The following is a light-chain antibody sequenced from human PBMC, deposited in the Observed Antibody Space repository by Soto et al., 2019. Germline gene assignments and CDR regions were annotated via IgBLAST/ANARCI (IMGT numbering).Light chain of an antibody. CDR2: DVS. Sequence: QSALTQPRSVSGSPGQSVIISCTGTSSDVGGYKYVSRYQQHPGKAPKLVIYDVSERPSGVPDRFSGSKSGNTASLTISGLQAEDEADYHCCSYAGSSVWVFGGGTKLTVL. CDR1: SSDVGGYKY. V-gene: IGLV2-11*01. J-gene: IGLJ3*02. CDR3: CSYAGSSVWV.